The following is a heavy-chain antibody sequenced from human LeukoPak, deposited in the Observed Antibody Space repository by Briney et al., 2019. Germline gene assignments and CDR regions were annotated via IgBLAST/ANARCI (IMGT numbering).Heavy chain of an antibody. J-gene: IGHJ5*02. CDR2: IYYSGST. CDR3: ARQYSGYDTTWFYP. V-gene: IGHV4-39*01. Sequence: SETLSLTCTVSGGSISSSSYYWGWIRQPPGKGLEWIGSIYYSGSTYYNPSLKSRVTISVDTSKNQFSLKLSSVTAADTAVYYCARQYSGYDTTWFYPWGQGTLVTVSS. D-gene: IGHD5-12*01. CDR1: GGSISSSSYY.